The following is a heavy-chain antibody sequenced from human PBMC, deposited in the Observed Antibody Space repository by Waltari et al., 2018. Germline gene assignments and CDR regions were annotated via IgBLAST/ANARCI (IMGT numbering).Heavy chain of an antibody. CDR1: GGSFSGYY. V-gene: IGHV4-34*01. Sequence: QVQLQQWGAGLLKPSETLSLTCAVYGGSFSGYYWSWIRQPPGKGLEWIGEINHSVSTNYNPALKSRGTISVDTSKNQFSLKLSSVTAADTAVYYCARSTYYDYVWGSYLPYWGQGTLVTVSS. D-gene: IGHD3-16*02. J-gene: IGHJ4*02. CDR2: INHSVST. CDR3: ARSTYYDYVWGSYLPY.